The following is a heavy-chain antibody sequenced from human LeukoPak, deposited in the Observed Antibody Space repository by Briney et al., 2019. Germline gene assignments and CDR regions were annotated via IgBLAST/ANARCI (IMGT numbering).Heavy chain of an antibody. CDR1: GGSISSSSYY. Sequence: SETLSLTCTVSGGSISSSSYYWGWIRQPPGKGLEWIGSIYYSGSTYYNPSLKSRVTISVDTSKNQFSLRLSSVTAADTAVYYCARLGTGYDSSGYSIGWFDLWGWGTLVTVSS. J-gene: IGHJ5*02. D-gene: IGHD3-22*01. V-gene: IGHV4-39*01. CDR2: IYYSGST. CDR3: ARLGTGYDSSGYSIGWFDL.